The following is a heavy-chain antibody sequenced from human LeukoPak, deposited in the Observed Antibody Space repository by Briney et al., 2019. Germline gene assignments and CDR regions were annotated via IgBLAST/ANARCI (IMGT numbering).Heavy chain of an antibody. CDR3: AGRYYDFWSGYQLYYYGMDV. CDR1: GFTFSSYE. Sequence: GGSLRLSCAASGFTFSSYEMNWVRQAPGKGLEWVSYISSSGSTIYYADSVKGRFTFSRDNAKNSLYLQMNSLRAEDTAVYYCAGRYYDFWSGYQLYYYGMDVWGQGTTVTVPS. D-gene: IGHD3-3*01. V-gene: IGHV3-48*03. CDR2: ISSSGSTI. J-gene: IGHJ6*02.